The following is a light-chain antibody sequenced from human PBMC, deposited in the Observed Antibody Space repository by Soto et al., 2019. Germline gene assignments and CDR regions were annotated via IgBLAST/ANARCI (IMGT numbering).Light chain of an antibody. CDR2: EVS. CDR1: SSDVGGYNY. CDR3: SSYTSSSTRV. J-gene: IGLJ2*01. V-gene: IGLV2-14*01. Sequence: QSALTQPASVSGSPGQSITISCTGTSSDVGGYNYVSWYQQHPGKAPKLMFYEVSKRPSGVSNRFSGSKSGNTASLTISGLQAEDEADYYCSSYTSSSTRVFGGGTKVTVL.